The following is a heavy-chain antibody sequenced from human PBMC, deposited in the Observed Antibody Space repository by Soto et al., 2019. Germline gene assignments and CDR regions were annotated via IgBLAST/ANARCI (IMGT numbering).Heavy chain of an antibody. V-gene: IGHV3-23*01. CDR2: ISTSVDTT. D-gene: IGHD2-2*01. CDR3: ARSSNGRISEYYDYYYMAV. CDR1: GFTCSSFA. Sequence: EVQLLESGGGLVQPAGSLRLSCAASGFTCSSFALNWVRLAPGKGLEWVSTISTSVDTTYYLSSGRCRFIISRDNSDKTLHLQMHSLRGEDTAIYYCARSSNGRISEYYDYYYMAVWCKGCTVAVSS. J-gene: IGHJ6*03.